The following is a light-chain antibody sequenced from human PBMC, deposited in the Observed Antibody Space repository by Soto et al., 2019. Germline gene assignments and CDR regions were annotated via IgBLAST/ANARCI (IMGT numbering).Light chain of an antibody. J-gene: IGKJ1*01. CDR3: QQYYSYPRT. CDR2: AAS. V-gene: IGKV1-8*01. Sequence: AIRMTQSPSSLSASTGDRVTIPCRAGKGISSYLAWYQQKPGKAPKLLIYAASTLQSGVPSRFSGSGSGTDFTLTISCLQSEDFATYYCQQYYSYPRTFGQGTKVEIK. CDR1: KGISSY.